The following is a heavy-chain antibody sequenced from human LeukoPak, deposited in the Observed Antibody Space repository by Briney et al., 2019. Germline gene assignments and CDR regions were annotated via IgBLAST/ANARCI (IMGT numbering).Heavy chain of an antibody. J-gene: IGHJ6*02. CDR1: GGSISSGSYY. CDR2: IYTCGST. CDR3: ARDARGYYGMDV. Sequence: SQTLSLTCTVSGGSISSGSYYWSWIRQPAGKGLEWIGRIYTCGSTNYNPSLKSRVTISVDTSKNQFSLKLSSVTAADTAVYYCARDARGYYGMDVWGQGTTVTVSS. V-gene: IGHV4-61*02.